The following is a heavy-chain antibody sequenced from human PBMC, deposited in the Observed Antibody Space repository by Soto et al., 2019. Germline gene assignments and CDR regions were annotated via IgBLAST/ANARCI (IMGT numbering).Heavy chain of an antibody. Sequence: QVQLQESGPGLVKPSQTLSLTCTVSGGSISSGGYYWSWIRQHPGKGLEWIGYIYYSGSTYYNPSLQGRVTKSVDTSKNQFSLKLSSVTAADMAVYYCARTTYNCKPKPGGAFDIWGQGTMVTVSS. V-gene: IGHV4-31*03. CDR3: ARTTYNCKPKPGGAFDI. CDR1: GGSISSGGYY. D-gene: IGHD1-20*01. J-gene: IGHJ3*02. CDR2: IYYSGST.